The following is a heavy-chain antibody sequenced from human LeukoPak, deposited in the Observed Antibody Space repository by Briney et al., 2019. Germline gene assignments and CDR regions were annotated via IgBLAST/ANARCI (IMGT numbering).Heavy chain of an antibody. CDR2: LYSDDSA. CDR1: GFSISSGY. CDR3: ARDPWQGSTTLH. J-gene: IGHJ4*02. D-gene: IGHD1-26*01. Sequence: PGGSLRLSCVASGFSISSGYMTWARQAPGKALEWVSLLYSDDSAYYPDSVRGRFTISRDNSKSTLHLQMDTLRTEDTATYYCARDPWQGSTTLHWGQGIMVTVSS. V-gene: IGHV3-66*02.